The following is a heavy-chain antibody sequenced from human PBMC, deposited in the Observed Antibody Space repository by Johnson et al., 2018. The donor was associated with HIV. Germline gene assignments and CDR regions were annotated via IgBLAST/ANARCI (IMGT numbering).Heavy chain of an antibody. CDR2: ISWDGGST. D-gene: IGHD3-22*01. CDR3: VRDSFYYDYDSFDI. Sequence: VQLVESGGVVVQPGGSLRLSCAASGFTFDDYAMHWVRQAPGKGLEWVSLISWDGGSTYYADSVKGQFTISRDNSKSSLYLQMNSLRVEDTAIYYCVRDSFYYDYDSFDIWGRGTMVTVSS. CDR1: GFTFDDYA. V-gene: IGHV3-43D*03. J-gene: IGHJ3*02.